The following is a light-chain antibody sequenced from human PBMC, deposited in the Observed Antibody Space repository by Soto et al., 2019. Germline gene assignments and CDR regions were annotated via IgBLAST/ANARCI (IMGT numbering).Light chain of an antibody. J-gene: IGLJ2*01. CDR3: SSYTSSSAVV. CDR2: DVS. CDR1: SSDVGGYNY. V-gene: IGLV2-14*01. Sequence: QSVLTQPVSVSGSPGQSITISCTGTSSDVGGYNYVSWYQQHPGKAPKLMIYDVSNRPSGVSNRFSGSKSGNTASLTISGLQAEDEDDYYCSSYTSSSAVVFGGGTKLTVL.